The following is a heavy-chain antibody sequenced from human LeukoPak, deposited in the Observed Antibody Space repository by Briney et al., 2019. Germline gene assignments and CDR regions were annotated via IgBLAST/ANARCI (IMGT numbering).Heavy chain of an antibody. V-gene: IGHV3-33*01. D-gene: IGHD6-13*01. CDR2: IWYDGSKQ. CDR1: GFIFSSYG. CDR3: ARDVGSSNWNLNWFDP. J-gene: IGHJ5*02. Sequence: PGGSLRPSCAASGFIFSSYGFHWVRQAPGKGLEWVAVIWYDGSKQYYAASVKGRFTISKDSFKNTLYLQMNSLRVEDTAIYFCARDVGSSNWNLNWFDPWGQGTLVTVSS.